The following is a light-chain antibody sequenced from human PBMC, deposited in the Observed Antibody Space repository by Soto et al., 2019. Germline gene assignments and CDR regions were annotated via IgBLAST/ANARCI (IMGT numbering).Light chain of an antibody. CDR2: DVN. CDR3: SSYTSSSTRI. V-gene: IGLV2-14*01. J-gene: IGLJ2*01. Sequence: QSALTQPASVSGSPGQSITISCTGTSSDVGAYNYVSWFQQHPGKAPKLMIYDVNNRPSGVSNRFSGSKSDNTASLTISGLQAEDEADYYCSSYTSSSTRIFGGGTQLTVL. CDR1: SSDVGAYNY.